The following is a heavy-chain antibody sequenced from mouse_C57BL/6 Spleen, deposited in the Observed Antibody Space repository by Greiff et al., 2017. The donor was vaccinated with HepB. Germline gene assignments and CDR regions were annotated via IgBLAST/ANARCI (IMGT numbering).Heavy chain of an antibody. J-gene: IGHJ2*01. CDR2: INPSSGYT. CDR3: ARWEYGNYEGLDY. CDR1: GYTFTSYW. V-gene: IGHV1-7*01. D-gene: IGHD2-10*02. Sequence: VQRVESGAELAKPGASVKLSCKASGYTFTSYWMHWVKQRPGQGLEWIGYINPSSGYTNYNQKFKDKATLTADKSSSAAYMQLSSLTDEDSAVYYCARWEYGNYEGLDYWGQGTTLTVSS.